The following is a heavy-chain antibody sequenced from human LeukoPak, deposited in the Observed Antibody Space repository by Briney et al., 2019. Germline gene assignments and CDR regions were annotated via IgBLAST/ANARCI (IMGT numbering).Heavy chain of an antibody. Sequence: GGSLRLSCAASGFTVSSNYMSWVRQAPGKGLEWVANIKKDGSEKYYVDSVKGRFTISRDNAKTSLYLQMNSLRAEDTAVYYCARHLSGITGYTYGRGIDYWGQGTLVTVSS. D-gene: IGHD5-18*01. CDR2: IKKDGSEK. CDR1: GFTVSSNY. CDR3: ARHLSGITGYTYGRGIDY. V-gene: IGHV3-7*01. J-gene: IGHJ4*02.